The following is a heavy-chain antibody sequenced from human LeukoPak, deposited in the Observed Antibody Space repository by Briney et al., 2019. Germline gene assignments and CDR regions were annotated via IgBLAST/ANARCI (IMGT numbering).Heavy chain of an antibody. CDR3: ASNYYDSSGYFH. V-gene: IGHV3-21*01. J-gene: IGHJ4*02. CDR2: ISSSSSYI. Sequence: GGALRLSCAASGFTFNSYAMSWGGQAPGKGLEWVSSISSSSSYIYYADSVKGRFTISRDNAKNSLYLQMNSLRAEDTAVYYCASNYYDSSGYFHWGQGTLVTVSS. CDR1: GFTFNSYA. D-gene: IGHD3-22*01.